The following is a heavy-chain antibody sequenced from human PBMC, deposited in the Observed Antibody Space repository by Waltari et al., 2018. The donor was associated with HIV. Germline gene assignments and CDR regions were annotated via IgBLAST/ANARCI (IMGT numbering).Heavy chain of an antibody. Sequence: QVQLEESGPGLVKPSETLSLTCTVSGGSISSYYWSWIRLPAGKGLEWIGRIYTSGSTNSNPSLKSRVTLSVDTSMNQFSLKLSSVTAADTAVYYCARGLRLGELSLYKYAFDIWGQGTMVTVSS. CDR1: GGSISSYY. CDR2: IYTSGST. J-gene: IGHJ3*02. CDR3: ARGLRLGELSLYKYAFDI. D-gene: IGHD3-16*02. V-gene: IGHV4-4*07.